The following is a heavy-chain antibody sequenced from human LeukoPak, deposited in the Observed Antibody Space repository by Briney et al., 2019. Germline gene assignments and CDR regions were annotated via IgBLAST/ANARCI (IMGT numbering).Heavy chain of an antibody. CDR1: GSTFTDHY. J-gene: IGHJ4*02. CDR3: VRDFDWGPDY. D-gene: IGHD3-9*01. Sequence: WASVKVSCKASGSTFTDHYMHWVRQVPGQGLEWMGWINGNSGATFYAQKFQDRTTVTRDTSISTMYLELNRLTTDDTAVYYCVRDFDWGPDYWGQGTLVAVSS. CDR2: INGNSGAT. V-gene: IGHV1-2*02.